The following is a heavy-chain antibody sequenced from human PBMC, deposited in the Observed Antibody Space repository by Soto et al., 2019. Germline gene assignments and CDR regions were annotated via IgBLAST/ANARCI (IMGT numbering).Heavy chain of an antibody. V-gene: IGHV1-69*06. Sequence: SVKVSCKASGGTFSSYAISWVRQAPGQGLEWMGGIIPIFGTANYAQKFQGRITITADKSTSTAYMELSSLRSEDTAVYYCARAAAVYDFWSGYPGTQATDYYYGMDVWGQGTTVTVSS. CDR1: GGTFSSYA. CDR3: ARAAAVYDFWSGYPGTQATDYYYGMDV. D-gene: IGHD3-3*01. J-gene: IGHJ6*02. CDR2: IIPIFGTA.